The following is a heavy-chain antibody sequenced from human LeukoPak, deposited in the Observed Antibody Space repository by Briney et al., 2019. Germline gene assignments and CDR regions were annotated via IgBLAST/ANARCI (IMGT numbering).Heavy chain of an antibody. Sequence: QPGGSLRLSCAASGFTFSNYAMTWVRQAPRKGLEWVSSILGSAGSTYYADSVKGRFTISRDNSKNTLYLQMNSLRAEDTAVYYCAKTPCGADCYTTFDYWGQGALVTVSS. CDR3: AKTPCGADCYTTFDY. CDR2: ILGSAGST. CDR1: GFTFSNYA. J-gene: IGHJ4*02. D-gene: IGHD2-21*02. V-gene: IGHV3-23*01.